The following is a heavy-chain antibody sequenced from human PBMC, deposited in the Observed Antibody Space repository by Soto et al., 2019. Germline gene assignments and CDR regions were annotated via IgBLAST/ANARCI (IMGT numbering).Heavy chain of an antibody. V-gene: IGHV1-46*01. D-gene: IGHD3-16*01. J-gene: IGHJ6*02. CDR3: AREALFGYYGLDX. Sequence: ASVKVSCNASGYTFSSYYMHWVRQAPGQGLEWRGVINRSGVSTVYAQKFQGRLTMTRDTSTSTVSMELRSLRFEDAAVYYCAREALFGYYGLDXWGHGTMVTGS. CDR1: GYTFSSYY. CDR2: INRSGVST.